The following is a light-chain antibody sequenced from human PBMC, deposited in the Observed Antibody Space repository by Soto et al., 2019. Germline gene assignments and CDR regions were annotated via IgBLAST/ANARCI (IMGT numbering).Light chain of an antibody. CDR1: QGISSW. Sequence: DLQMAQSPSGVAESVGDRFTITGRASQGISSWLAWYQKKKGKAPKLLIYAASSLQSGVPSRLSGSGYGTDFTLTISSMKTEDFATYYCQQANSFTLTFGGGTKVDIK. CDR2: AAS. V-gene: IGKV1-12*01. J-gene: IGKJ4*01. CDR3: QQANSFTLT.